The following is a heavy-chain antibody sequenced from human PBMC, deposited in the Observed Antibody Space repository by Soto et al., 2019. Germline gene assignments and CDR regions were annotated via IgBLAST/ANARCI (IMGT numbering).Heavy chain of an antibody. Sequence: GESLKISCKGSGYSFTSYWIGGVRQMPGKGLELMVIIYPGDSDTRYSPTFQGQVTISPDKSIRTAHLQWGSMEASDTAKYYSARRPARGYDFVPRSFDRWDHGTPLTVYS. D-gene: IGHD5-12*01. V-gene: IGHV5-51*01. J-gene: IGHJ5*02. CDR1: GYSFTSYW. CDR3: ARRPARGYDFVPRSFDR. CDR2: IYPGDSDT.